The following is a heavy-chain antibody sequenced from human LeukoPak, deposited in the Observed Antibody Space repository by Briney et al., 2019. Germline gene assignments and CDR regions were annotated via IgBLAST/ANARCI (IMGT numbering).Heavy chain of an antibody. CDR1: GFIFSQYS. V-gene: IGHV3-48*01. CDR3: ARDAGNSGYGCDL. D-gene: IGHD5-12*01. Sequence: GGSLRLSSAASGFIFSQYSMNWVRQAPGKGLEWVSHIKSSSETFYADSVKGRSTISRDNATNSLYLHMNNVSGEDTAIYYCARDAGNSGYGCDLWGQGTLVTVSS. J-gene: IGHJ5*02. CDR2: IKSSSET.